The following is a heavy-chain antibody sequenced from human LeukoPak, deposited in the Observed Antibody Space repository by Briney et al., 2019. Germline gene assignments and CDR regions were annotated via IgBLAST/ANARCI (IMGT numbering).Heavy chain of an antibody. Sequence: GGSLRLSCAASGITFSSYWMHWVRQAPGKGLVWVSRINTDGSSTSYADSVKGRFTISRDNAKNTLYLQMNSLRAEDTAVYYCARGVYGGKSFDYWGQGTLVTVSS. CDR1: GITFSSYW. CDR2: INTDGSST. J-gene: IGHJ4*02. CDR3: ARGVYGGKSFDY. V-gene: IGHV3-74*01. D-gene: IGHD4-23*01.